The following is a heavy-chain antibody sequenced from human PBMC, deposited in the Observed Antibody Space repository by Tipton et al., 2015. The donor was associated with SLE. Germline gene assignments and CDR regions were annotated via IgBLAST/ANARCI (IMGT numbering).Heavy chain of an antibody. V-gene: IGHV4-30-2*01. CDR3: ARGGIYHDYSGNFDF. D-gene: IGHD3-22*01. J-gene: IGHJ4*02. CDR1: GGSVSSGGYT. Sequence: TLSLTCTVSGGSVSSGGYTWNWIRQPPGKGLEWIGYIYHSGSTYYNPSLKSRVTISLDPSKSQFSLRLSSVTAADTAIYYCARGGIYHDYSGNFDFWGQGTLVTASS. CDR2: IYHSGST.